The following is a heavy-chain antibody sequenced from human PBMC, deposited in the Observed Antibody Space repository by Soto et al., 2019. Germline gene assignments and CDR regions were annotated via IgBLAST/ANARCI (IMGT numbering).Heavy chain of an antibody. J-gene: IGHJ3*02. CDR1: GYTFTGYY. CDR3: ATHTSYTTGNAFDI. CDR2: INSNSGGT. D-gene: IGHD1-1*01. Sequence: QVQLVQSGAEVKKPGASVKVSCKASGYTFTGYYVHWVRQAPGQGLAWMGWINSNSGGTNYAQKFQGWVTMTRDTSISTAYMELSSLKSDDTAVYYCATHTSYTTGNAFDIWGQGTMVTVSS. V-gene: IGHV1-2*04.